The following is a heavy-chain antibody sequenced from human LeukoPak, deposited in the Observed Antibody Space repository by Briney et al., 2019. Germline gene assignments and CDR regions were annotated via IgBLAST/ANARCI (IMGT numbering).Heavy chain of an antibody. CDR2: IIPIFGTA. Sequence: ASVKVSCKASGGTFSSYAISWVRQAPGQGLEWMGGIIPIFGTANYAQKFQGRATITADESTSTAYMELSSLRSEDTAVYYCARLHDYGGNPGDYWGQGTLVTVSS. CDR3: ARLHDYGGNPGDY. CDR1: GGTFSSYA. J-gene: IGHJ4*02. D-gene: IGHD4-23*01. V-gene: IGHV1-69*13.